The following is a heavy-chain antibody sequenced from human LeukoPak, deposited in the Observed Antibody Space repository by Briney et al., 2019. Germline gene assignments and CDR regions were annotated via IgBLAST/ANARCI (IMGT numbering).Heavy chain of an antibody. Sequence: PGGSLRLSCAASGFTFSSYWMSWVRQAPGKGLEWVANIKQEGSEKYYVDSVKGRFTISRDNAKNSLYLQMNSLRAEDTAVYYCARDVPSSSWFYYYYYYMDVWGKGTTVTVSS. CDR2: IKQEGSEK. J-gene: IGHJ6*03. D-gene: IGHD6-13*01. V-gene: IGHV3-7*01. CDR3: ARDVPSSSWFYYYYYYMDV. CDR1: GFTFSSYW.